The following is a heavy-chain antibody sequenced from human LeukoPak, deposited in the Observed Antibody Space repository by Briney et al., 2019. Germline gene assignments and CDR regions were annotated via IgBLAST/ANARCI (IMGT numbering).Heavy chain of an antibody. D-gene: IGHD1-20*01. V-gene: IGHV3-53*01. J-gene: IGHJ4*02. CDR3: AKTITGTLDY. CDR2: IYSGGST. CDR1: GFTVSSNY. Sequence: PGGSLRLSCAASGFTVSSNYMSWVRQAPGKGLEWVSAIYSGGSTYYADSVKGRFTISRDNSKNTLYLQMNSLRAKDTAVYYCAKTITGTLDYWGQGTLVTVSS.